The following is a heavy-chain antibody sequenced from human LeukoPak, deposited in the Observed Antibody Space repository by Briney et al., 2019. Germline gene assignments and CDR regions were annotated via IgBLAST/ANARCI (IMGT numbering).Heavy chain of an antibody. CDR1: GGSISSSSYY. CDR2: IYYSGST. D-gene: IGHD6-19*01. Sequence: PSETLSLTCSVSGGSISSSSYYWGWIRQPPGKGLEWIGSIYYSGSTYYNPSLKSRVTISVDTSKNQFSLKLSSVTAADTAVYYCARNSGVYGYWGQGTLVTVSS. V-gene: IGHV4-39*01. J-gene: IGHJ4*02. CDR3: ARNSGVYGY.